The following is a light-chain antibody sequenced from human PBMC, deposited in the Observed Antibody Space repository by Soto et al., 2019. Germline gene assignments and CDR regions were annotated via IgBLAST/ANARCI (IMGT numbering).Light chain of an antibody. J-gene: IGKJ4*01. CDR3: QYLNSFPLT. V-gene: IGKV1-9*01. CDR2: IAS. CDR1: QGISNY. Sequence: PLTQSPSSLSASIGDRVTITCRASQGISNYLAWYQQKPGKAPKLLIYIASTLQGGVPSRFSGSGSGTDFSLTISSLQPEDVATYYCQYLNSFPLTFGGGTKVEIK.